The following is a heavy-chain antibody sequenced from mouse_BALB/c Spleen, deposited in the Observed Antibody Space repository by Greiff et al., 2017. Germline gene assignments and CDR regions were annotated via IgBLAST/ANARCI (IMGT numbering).Heavy chain of an antibody. CDR3: ARDTHLLSRGAMDY. V-gene: IGHV2-9*02. J-gene: IGHJ4*01. CDR1: GFSLTSYG. D-gene: IGHD2-1*01. CDR2: IWAGGST. Sequence: VKLMESGPGLVAPSQSLSITCTVSGFSLTSYGVHWVRQPPGKGLEWLGVIWAGGSTNYNSALMSRLSISKDNSKSQVFLKMNSLQTDDTAMYYCARDTHLLSRGAMDYWGQGTSVTVSS.